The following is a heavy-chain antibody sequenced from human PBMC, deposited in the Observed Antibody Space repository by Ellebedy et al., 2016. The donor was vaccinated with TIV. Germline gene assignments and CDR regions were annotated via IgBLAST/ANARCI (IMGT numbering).Heavy chain of an antibody. D-gene: IGHD3-22*01. CDR2: IYYSGST. CDR3: ARYSCPSGLCTHFDY. CDR1: GGSISSSSYY. V-gene: IGHV4-39*01. J-gene: IGHJ4*02. Sequence: MPSETLSLTCTVSGGSISSSSYYWGWLRQPPGKGLEWIGSIYYSGSTYYNPSLKSRVTISVDTSKNQFSLKLSSVTAADTAVYYCARYSCPSGLCTHFDYWGQGALVTVSS.